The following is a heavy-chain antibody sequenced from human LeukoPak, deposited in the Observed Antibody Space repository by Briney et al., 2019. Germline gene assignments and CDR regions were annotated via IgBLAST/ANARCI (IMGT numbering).Heavy chain of an antibody. CDR2: ITGAGSST. V-gene: IGHV3-23*01. Sequence: GGSLRLSCAASGFTFKSYGMTWVRQVPGKGLEWVSSITGAGSSTKYADSVNGRFTISRDNSKNTVSLQMTGLRAEDTAVYYCARKVAVAMDPDYWGQGTLVTVSS. CDR3: ARKVAVAMDPDY. D-gene: IGHD5-18*01. J-gene: IGHJ4*02. CDR1: GFTFKSYG.